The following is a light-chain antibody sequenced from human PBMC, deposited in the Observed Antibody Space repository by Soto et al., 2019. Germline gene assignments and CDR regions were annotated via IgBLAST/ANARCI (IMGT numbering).Light chain of an antibody. CDR2: GAS. CDR3: QQYNNLPPIP. CDR1: QSVSSN. Sequence: EIVMTQSPATLSVSPGERATLSCRASQSVSSNLAWYQQKPGQAPRLLIYGASTRATGIPARFSGSGSATALTLTLSRVLSEDFAVHYCQQYNNLPPIPFGGATKVEIK. V-gene: IGKV3D-15*01. J-gene: IGKJ4*01.